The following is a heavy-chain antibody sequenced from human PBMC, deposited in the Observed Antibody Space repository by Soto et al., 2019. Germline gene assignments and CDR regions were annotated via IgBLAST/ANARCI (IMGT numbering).Heavy chain of an antibody. Sequence: QVQLQESGPGLVKPSQTLSLTCTVSGGSISSGGYYWNWIRQHPGKGLEWIGYIYYSGSTSYNPALKSRVTIAVDTTTNQSSLKLSPVTAADTAVYYRAREPRAWGQGTLVTVSS. CDR2: IYYSGST. J-gene: IGHJ5*02. V-gene: IGHV4-31*03. CDR1: GGSISSGGYY. CDR3: AREPRA.